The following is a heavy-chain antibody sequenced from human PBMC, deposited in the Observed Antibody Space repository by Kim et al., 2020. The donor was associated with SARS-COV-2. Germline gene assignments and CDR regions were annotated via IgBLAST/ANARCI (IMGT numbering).Heavy chain of an antibody. D-gene: IGHD4-17*01. CDR1: GFTFSSYA. J-gene: IGHJ4*02. V-gene: IGHV3-23*01. CDR2: ISGSGGST. Sequence: GGSLRLSCAASGFTFSSYAMSWVRQAPGKGLEWVSAISGSGGSTYYADSVKGRFTISRDNSKNTLYLQMNSLRAEDTAVYYCANDYGDYEPRYTDYWGQGTLVTVSS. CDR3: ANDYGDYEPRYTDY.